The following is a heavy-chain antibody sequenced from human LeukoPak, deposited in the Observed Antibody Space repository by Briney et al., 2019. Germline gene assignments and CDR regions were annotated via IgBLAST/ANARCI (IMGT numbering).Heavy chain of an antibody. CDR1: GFTFNRFY. CDR2: ISSNGATT. J-gene: IGHJ4*02. Sequence: GSLRLSCSASGFTFNRFYLHWVRQAPGKGLEFVSHISSNGATTYYADSVKGRFTISRDNSKNTLYLQMSSLRADDTAVYYCVKDRSIAAPNNGFFDSWGQGALVTVSS. CDR3: VKDRSIAAPNNGFFDS. V-gene: IGHV3-64D*06. D-gene: IGHD6-6*01.